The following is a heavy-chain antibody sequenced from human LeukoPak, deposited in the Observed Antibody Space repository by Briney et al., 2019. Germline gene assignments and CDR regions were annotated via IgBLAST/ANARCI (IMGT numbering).Heavy chain of an antibody. J-gene: IGHJ5*02. V-gene: IGHV3-30*02. D-gene: IGHD3-10*01. Sequence: TGGSLRLSCAASGFTFSSYGMHWVRQAPGKGLEWVAFIRYDGSNKYYADSVKGRFTISRDNSKNTLYLQMNSLRAEDTAVYYCAKDLVVRGVLNWFDPWGQGTLVTVSS. CDR2: IRYDGSNK. CDR1: GFTFSSYG. CDR3: AKDLVVRGVLNWFDP.